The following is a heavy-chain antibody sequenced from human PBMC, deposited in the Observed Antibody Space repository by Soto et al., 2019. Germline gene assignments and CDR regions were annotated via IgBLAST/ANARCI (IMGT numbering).Heavy chain of an antibody. CDR1: GFTFSSYS. D-gene: IGHD3-3*01. J-gene: IGHJ6*02. CDR2: ISSSSGTI. V-gene: IGHV3-48*02. CDR3: AREYPWSANADEMDV. Sequence: EVQLVESGGGLVQPGGSLRLSCVASGFTFSSYSLNWVRQAPGKGLEWVSYISSSSGTIYYADSVKGRFTISRDNAENSLYLQMNSLRDDDTAVYYCAREYPWSANADEMDVWGQGTTVTFSS.